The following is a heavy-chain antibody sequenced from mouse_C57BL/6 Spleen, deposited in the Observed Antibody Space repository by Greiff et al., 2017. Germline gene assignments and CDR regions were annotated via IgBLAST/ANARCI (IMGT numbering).Heavy chain of an antibody. CDR1: GYTFTSYW. D-gene: IGHD1-1*01. CDR2: IYPGSGST. CDR3: ARREGDPPAVVATGDY. V-gene: IGHV1-55*01. Sequence: VQLQQPGAELVKPGASVKMSCKASGYTFTSYWITWVKQRPGQGLEWIGDIYPGSGSTNYNEKFKSKATLTVDTSSSTAYMQLSSLTSEDSAVYYCARREGDPPAVVATGDYWGQGTTLTVSS. J-gene: IGHJ2*01.